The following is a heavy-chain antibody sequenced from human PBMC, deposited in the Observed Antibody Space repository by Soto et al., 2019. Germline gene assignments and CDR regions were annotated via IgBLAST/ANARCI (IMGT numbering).Heavy chain of an antibody. D-gene: IGHD4-17*01. J-gene: IGHJ4*02. CDR3: ARAGGTTVTGLWHFDS. CDR1: GFTFNTYS. CDR2: IWYDGTQK. Sequence: QVQLEESGGGVVQPGRSLRLSYEASGFTFNTYSMHWVRQPPGKGLEWLAAIWYDGTQKYYADSVKGRFLISRDNSKKTLYLEMNSLRAEDTAVYYCARAGGTTVTGLWHFDSWGQGTLVTVSS. V-gene: IGHV3-33*01.